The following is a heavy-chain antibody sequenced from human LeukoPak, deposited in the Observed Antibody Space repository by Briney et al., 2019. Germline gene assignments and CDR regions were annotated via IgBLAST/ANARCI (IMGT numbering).Heavy chain of an antibody. Sequence: GGSLRLSCAASGFTRSSYSMTWVRQAPGKGLEWVSSISSSSSYIYYADSVKGRFTISRDNAKNSLYLQMNSLRAEDTAVYYCARFGLQSEDDAFDIWGQGTMVTVSS. CDR1: GFTRSSYS. J-gene: IGHJ3*02. V-gene: IGHV3-21*01. D-gene: IGHD5-24*01. CDR3: ARFGLQSEDDAFDI. CDR2: ISSSSSYI.